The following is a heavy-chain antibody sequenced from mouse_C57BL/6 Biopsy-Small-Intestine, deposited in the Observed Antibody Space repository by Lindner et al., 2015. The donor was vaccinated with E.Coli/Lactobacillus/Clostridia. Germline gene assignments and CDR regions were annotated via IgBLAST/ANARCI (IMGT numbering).Heavy chain of an antibody. CDR2: IYIGDGYT. J-gene: IGHJ4*01. CDR1: GYTFTSYG. D-gene: IGHD1-1*01. V-gene: IGHV1-58*01. Sequence: VQLQESGAELVRPGSSVKMSCKTSGYTFTSYGINWVKQRPGQGLEWIGYIYIGDGYTEYNEKFKGKATLTSDTSSSTAYMQLSSLTSEDSAIYFCASSPFADYYGSSYVRAMDYWGQGTSVTVSS. CDR3: ASSPFADYYGSSYVRAMDY.